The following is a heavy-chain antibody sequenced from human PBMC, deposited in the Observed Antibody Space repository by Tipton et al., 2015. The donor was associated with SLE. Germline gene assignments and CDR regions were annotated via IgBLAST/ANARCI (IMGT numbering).Heavy chain of an antibody. Sequence: TLSLTCTVSDYSISSGYYWGWIRQPPGKGLEWIGSIYHSGSTYYNPSLKSRVTISVDTSKNQFSLKLSSVTAADTAVYYCVRGGGSSSGRWFDPWGRGTLVTVSS. V-gene: IGHV4-38-2*02. D-gene: IGHD3-10*01. CDR2: IYHSGST. CDR1: DYSISSGYY. J-gene: IGHJ5*02. CDR3: VRGGGSSSGRWFDP.